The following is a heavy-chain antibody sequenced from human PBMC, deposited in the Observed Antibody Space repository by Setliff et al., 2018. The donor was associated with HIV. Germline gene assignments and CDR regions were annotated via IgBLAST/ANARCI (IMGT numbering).Heavy chain of an antibody. J-gene: IGHJ4*02. CDR1: GFAFSSSE. CDR3: AKNDILTGYYKGVDY. D-gene: IGHD3-9*01. Sequence: GGSLRLSCAASGFAFSSSEMNWVRQAPGKGLEWVSYISSSGSSIYYGDAGKGRFTISRDNAKNSLYLQMNSLRAEDTAVYYCAKNDILTGYYKGVDYWGQGTLVTVSS. CDR2: ISSSGSSI. V-gene: IGHV3-48*03.